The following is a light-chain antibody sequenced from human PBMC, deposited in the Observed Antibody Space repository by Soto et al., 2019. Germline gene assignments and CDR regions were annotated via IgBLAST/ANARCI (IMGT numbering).Light chain of an antibody. Sequence: QAVVTQEPSFSVSPGGTVTLTCGLNSGSVSTSYYPNWCQQTPGQAPRTLIYSTNIRSSGVPDRFSGSILGNKAALTITGAQADDESTSSCVLYLGGGIWVFGGGTKVTVL. CDR3: VLYLGGGIWV. CDR1: SGSVSTSYY. J-gene: IGLJ3*02. CDR2: STN. V-gene: IGLV8-61*01.